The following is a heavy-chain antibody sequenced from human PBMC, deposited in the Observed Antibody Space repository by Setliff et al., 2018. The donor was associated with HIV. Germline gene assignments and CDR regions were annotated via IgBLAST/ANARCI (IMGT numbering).Heavy chain of an antibody. Sequence: RASVKVSCKASGYTFINYAISWVRQAPGQGLEWMGWISAYNGDTNYAQKFQGRVTMTTDTSTNTAYMELRSLGSDDTAEYYCARGDWRKSYWYFDLWGRATLVTVSS. CDR2: ISAYNGDT. CDR3: ARGDWRKSYWYFDL. CDR1: GYTFINYA. J-gene: IGHJ2*01. V-gene: IGHV1-18*01. D-gene: IGHD2-21*01.